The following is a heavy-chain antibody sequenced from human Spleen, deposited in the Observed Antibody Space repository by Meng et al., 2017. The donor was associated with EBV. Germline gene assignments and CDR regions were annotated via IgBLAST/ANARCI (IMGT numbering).Heavy chain of an antibody. J-gene: IGHJ1*01. D-gene: IGHD1-26*01. CDR1: GYTFTTYA. CDR3: ARLYSGNHPIDDY. Sequence: QVQLLQSGAEVKKPGASVKVSCKASGYTFTTYAIHWVRQAPGQGLEWMGWINPGSGNAKYSQKFQGRVTITTDTSASTTYMELRSLRSEDTAVYYCARLYSGNHPIDDYWGQGTLVTGAS. V-gene: IGHV1-3*01. CDR2: INPGSGNA.